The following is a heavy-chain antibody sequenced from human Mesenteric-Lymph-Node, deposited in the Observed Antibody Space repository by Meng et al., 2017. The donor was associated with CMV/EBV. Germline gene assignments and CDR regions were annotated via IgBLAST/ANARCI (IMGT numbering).Heavy chain of an antibody. CDR2: INHSGST. V-gene: IGHV4-34*01. Sequence: GSLRLFCAVYGGSFSGYYWSWIRQPPGKGLEWIGEINHSGSTNYNPSLKSRVTISVDTSKNQFSLKLSSVTAADTAVYYCARAASYCTNGVCYFDYWGQGTLVTVSS. CDR1: GGSFSGYY. CDR3: ARAASYCTNGVCYFDY. D-gene: IGHD2-8*01. J-gene: IGHJ4*02.